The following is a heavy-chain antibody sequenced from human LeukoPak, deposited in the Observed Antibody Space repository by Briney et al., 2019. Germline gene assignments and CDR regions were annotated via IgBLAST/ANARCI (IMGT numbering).Heavy chain of an antibody. J-gene: IGHJ6*04. CDR1: GGSFSGYY. D-gene: IGHD6-13*01. Sequence: KPSETLSLTCAVYGGSFSGYYWSWIRQPPGKGLEWIGEINHSGSSNYNPSLKSRVTISVDTSKNQFSLELSSVTAADTAVYYCARALIAAAFYGMDVWGKGTTVTVSS. CDR2: INHSGSS. CDR3: ARALIAAAFYGMDV. V-gene: IGHV4-34*01.